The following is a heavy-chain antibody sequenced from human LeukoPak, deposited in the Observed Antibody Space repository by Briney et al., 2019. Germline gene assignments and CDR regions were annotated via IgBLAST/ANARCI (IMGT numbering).Heavy chain of an antibody. D-gene: IGHD5-18*01. CDR3: ARGLRGYSYGY. V-gene: IGHV4-59*01. CDR1: GGSIISYY. Sequence: SETLSLTCTVSGGSIISYYRSWTRQPPGRGLEWIGYIYYSGSTNYNPSLKSRVTISVDTSKNQFYLKLSFVTAADTAVDYCARGLRGYSYGYWGQGTLVTVSS. J-gene: IGHJ4*02. CDR2: IYYSGST.